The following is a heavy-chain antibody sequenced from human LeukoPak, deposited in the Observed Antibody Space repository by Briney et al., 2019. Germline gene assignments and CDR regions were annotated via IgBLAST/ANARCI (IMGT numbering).Heavy chain of an antibody. CDR2: ISGYNGNT. Sequence: GASVKVSCKASGYTFTCYGISWVRQAPGQGPEWMGWISGYNGNTKYAQKVQGRVTMTTDTPTGTAYMELRGLTSDDTAVYYCARDGRAGDYWFDPWGQGTLVTVSS. J-gene: IGHJ5*02. CDR1: GYTFTCYG. V-gene: IGHV1-18*01. CDR3: ARDGRAGDYWFDP. D-gene: IGHD7-27*01.